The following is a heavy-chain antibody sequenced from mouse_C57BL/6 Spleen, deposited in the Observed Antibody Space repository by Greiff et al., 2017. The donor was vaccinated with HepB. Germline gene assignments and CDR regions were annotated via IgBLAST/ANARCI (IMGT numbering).Heavy chain of an antibody. V-gene: IGHV1-4*01. D-gene: IGHD2-3*01. J-gene: IGHJ2*01. CDR3: AREGVTTNYFDY. CDR2: INPSSGYT. Sequence: VQGVESGAELARPGASVKMSCKASGYTFTSYTMHWVKQRPGQGLEWIGYINPSSGYTKYNQKFKDKATLTADKSSSTAYMQLSSLTSEDSAVYYCAREGVTTNYFDYWGQGTTLTVSS. CDR1: GYTFTSYT.